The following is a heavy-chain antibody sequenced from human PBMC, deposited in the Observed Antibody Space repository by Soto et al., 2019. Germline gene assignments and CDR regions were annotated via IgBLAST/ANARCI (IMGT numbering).Heavy chain of an antibody. J-gene: IGHJ5*02. Sequence: PSETLSLTCTVSGGSISSYYWSWIRQPPGKGLEWIGEINHSGSTNYNPSLKSRVTISVDTSKNQFSLKLSSVTAADTAVYYCARGYGQRFWFDPWGQGTLVTVSS. D-gene: IGHD3-10*01. CDR1: GGSISSYY. V-gene: IGHV4-34*01. CDR2: INHSGST. CDR3: ARGYGQRFWFDP.